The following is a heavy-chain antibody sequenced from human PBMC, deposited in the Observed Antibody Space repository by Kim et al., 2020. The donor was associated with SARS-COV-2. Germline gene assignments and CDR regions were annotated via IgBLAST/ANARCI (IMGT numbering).Heavy chain of an antibody. CDR1: GFTFSSYS. CDR2: ISSSSSYI. CDR3: ARSQIAAAGTTYYFDY. J-gene: IGHJ4*02. D-gene: IGHD6-13*01. Sequence: GGSLRLSCAASGFTFSSYSMNWVRQAPGKGLEWVSSISSSSSYIYYADSVKGRFTISRDNAKNSLYLQMNSLRAEDTAVYYCARSQIAAAGTTYYFDYWGQGTLVTVSS. V-gene: IGHV3-21*01.